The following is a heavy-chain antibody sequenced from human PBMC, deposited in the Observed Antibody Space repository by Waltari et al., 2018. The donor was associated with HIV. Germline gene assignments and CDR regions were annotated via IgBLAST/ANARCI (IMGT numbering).Heavy chain of an antibody. J-gene: IGHJ4*02. CDR1: GYTFTCYY. D-gene: IGHD1-7*01. CDR2: INTNSGGT. V-gene: IGHV1-2*02. Sequence: QVQLVQSGAEVKKPGASVKFSCKASGYTFTCYYMHWVRQAPGQGLEWMGWINTNSGGTNYAQKFQGRVTMTSDTSISTAYMELSRLRSDDTAVYYCARGSNGELELREHVDYWGQGTLVTVSS. CDR3: ARGSNGELELREHVDY.